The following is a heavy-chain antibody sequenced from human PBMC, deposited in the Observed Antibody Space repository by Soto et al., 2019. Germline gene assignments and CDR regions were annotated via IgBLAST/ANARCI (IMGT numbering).Heavy chain of an antibody. CDR2: IRSKANSYAT. D-gene: IGHD2-2*02. CDR1: GFTFSGSA. CDR3: TTPRAIVVVPAAIGMDV. Sequence: PGGSLRLSCAASGFTFSGSAMHWVRQASGKGLEWVGRIRSKANSYATAYAASVKGRFTISRDDSKNTAYLQMNSLKTEDTAVYYCTTPRAIVVVPAAIGMDVWGQGTTVTVSS. J-gene: IGHJ6*02. V-gene: IGHV3-73*01.